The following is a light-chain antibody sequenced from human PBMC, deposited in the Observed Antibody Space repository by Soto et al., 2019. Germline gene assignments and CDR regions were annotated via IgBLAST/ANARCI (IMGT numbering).Light chain of an antibody. Sequence: QSVLTQPPSASGTPGQRVTISCSGSSSNIGSNYVYWYQQLPRTAPKLLIYRNNQRPSGVPDRFSGSTSGTSASLAISGRRSEDEAYYYCAAWDHSLSGHVVFGGGTKLTVL. CDR2: RNN. CDR1: SSNIGSNY. CDR3: AAWDHSLSGHVV. J-gene: IGLJ2*01. V-gene: IGLV1-47*01.